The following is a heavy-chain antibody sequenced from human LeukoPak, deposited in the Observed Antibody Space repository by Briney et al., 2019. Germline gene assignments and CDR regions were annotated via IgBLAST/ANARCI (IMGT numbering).Heavy chain of an antibody. V-gene: IGHV3-48*01. CDR2: ISGSSGII. J-gene: IGHJ4*02. Sequence: PGGSLRLSCAASGFTFNTYTMNWVRQAPGKGLEWVSYISGSSGIIDYADSVRGRFTISRDNAKNSLYLQMNSLRAEDTGVYYCAKDHYWSIDYWGRGTLVTVSS. CDR3: AKDHYWSIDY. D-gene: IGHD3-3*01. CDR1: GFTFNTYT.